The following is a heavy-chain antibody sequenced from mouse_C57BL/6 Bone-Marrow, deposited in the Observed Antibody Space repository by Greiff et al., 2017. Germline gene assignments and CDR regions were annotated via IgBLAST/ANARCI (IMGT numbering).Heavy chain of an antibody. D-gene: IGHD2-5*01. Sequence: EVKVVESEGGLVQPGSSMKLSCTASGFTFSDYYMAWVRQVPEKGLEWVANINYDGSSTYYLDSLKSRFIISRDNAKNILYLQMSSLKSEDTATYYCAREIRYSNYAMDYWGQGTSVTVSS. CDR2: INYDGSST. V-gene: IGHV5-16*01. CDR1: GFTFSDYY. CDR3: AREIRYSNYAMDY. J-gene: IGHJ4*01.